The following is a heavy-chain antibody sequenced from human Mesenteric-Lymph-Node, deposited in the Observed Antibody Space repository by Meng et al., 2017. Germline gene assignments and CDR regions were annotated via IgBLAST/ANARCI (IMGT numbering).Heavy chain of an antibody. Sequence: QVVESGGGVVQPGGSLRLSCAASGFTFSTSWMHWVRQAPGKGLVWLSRIRTDGSSPNYADSVKGRFTISRDNAKNTLYLQMNSLRAEDTAVYYCVRGFDIWGQGTMVTVSS. CDR2: IRTDGSSP. CDR3: VRGFDI. V-gene: IGHV3-74*01. CDR1: GFTFSTSW. J-gene: IGHJ3*02.